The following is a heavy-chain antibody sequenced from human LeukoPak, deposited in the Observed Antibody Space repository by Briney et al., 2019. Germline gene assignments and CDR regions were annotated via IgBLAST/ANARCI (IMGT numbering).Heavy chain of an antibody. V-gene: IGHV1-69*13. J-gene: IGHJ4*02. D-gene: IGHD4-17*01. CDR2: IIPIFGTT. CDR1: GGTFSSYA. CDR3: ANQDYGDYMLDY. Sequence: SVKVSCKASGGTFSSYAIIWVRQAPGQGLEWMGGIIPIFGTTNYAQKFQDRVTITADESTSTAYMERSSLRSQDTAVYYCANQDYGDYMLDYWGQGTLVTVSS.